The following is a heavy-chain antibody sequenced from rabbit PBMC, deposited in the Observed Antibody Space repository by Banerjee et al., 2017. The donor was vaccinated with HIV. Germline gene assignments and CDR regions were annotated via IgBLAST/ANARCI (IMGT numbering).Heavy chain of an antibody. J-gene: IGHJ4*01. CDR1: GIDFSSYG. CDR3: ATFSYDDYYFNL. Sequence: QEQLEESGGGLVKPEGSLTLTCKASGIDFSSYGISWVRQAPGKGLEWIAYIYPDYGSTDYASWVNGRFTISLDNAQNTVFLQMTSLTAADTATYFCATFSYDDYYFNLWGQGTLVTVS. CDR2: IYPDYGST. D-gene: IGHD2-1*01. V-gene: IGHV1S47*01.